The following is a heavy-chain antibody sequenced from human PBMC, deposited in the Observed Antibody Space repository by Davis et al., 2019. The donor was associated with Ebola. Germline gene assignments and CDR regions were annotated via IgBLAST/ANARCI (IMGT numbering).Heavy chain of an antibody. J-gene: IGHJ6*02. Sequence: GESLKISCKASGYTFSNYWIAWVRQMPGKGLECMGIIYSGDSDTRYSPSFQGQVTVSADKSTGTAYLQWSSLKASDTAIYYCARHLIGLTTDVAGGGINGMDVWGQGTSVTVSS. CDR1: GYTFSNYW. V-gene: IGHV5-51*01. D-gene: IGHD6-19*01. CDR2: IYSGDSDT. CDR3: ARHLIGLTTDVAGGGINGMDV.